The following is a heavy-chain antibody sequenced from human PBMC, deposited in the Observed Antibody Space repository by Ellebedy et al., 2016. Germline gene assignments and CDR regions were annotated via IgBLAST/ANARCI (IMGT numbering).Heavy chain of an antibody. V-gene: IGHV3-23*01. D-gene: IGHD2-2*01. CDR3: RQGHYADY. CDR2: ISANADKR. J-gene: IGHJ4*02. Sequence: GESLKISXAASGLTFSNFFMSWVRQAPGKGLEWVSTISANADKRDLADSVQGRFTIFRDNFRNTLHLQMNNLRGEDTAVYYCRQGHYADYWGQGTLVTVSS. CDR1: GLTFSNFF.